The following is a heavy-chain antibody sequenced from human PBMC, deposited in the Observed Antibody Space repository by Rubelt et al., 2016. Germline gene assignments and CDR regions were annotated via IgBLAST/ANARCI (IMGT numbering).Heavy chain of an antibody. CDR1: GFTFSSYA. CDR2: ISYDGSNK. J-gene: IGHJ4*02. D-gene: IGHD1-26*01. V-gene: IGHV3-30*04. CDR3: ARMESIVGATPIFDY. Sequence: VQLVESGGGVVQPGRSLRLSCAASGFTFSSYAMHWVRQAPGKGLEWVAVISYDGSNKYYADSVKGRFTISRDKSKNTLYLQMNSLRAEDTAVYYCARMESIVGATPIFDYWGQGTLVTVSS.